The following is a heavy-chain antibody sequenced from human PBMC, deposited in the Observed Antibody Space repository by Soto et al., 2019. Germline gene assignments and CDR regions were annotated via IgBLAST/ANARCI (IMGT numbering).Heavy chain of an antibody. Sequence: PSETLSLTCTVSGGSISSGGYYWSWIRQHPGKGLEWIGYIYYSGSTYYNPSLKSRVTISVDTSKNQFSLKLSSVTAADTAVYYCARVKRHYDILTGFPRSAALVYYYYGMDVWGQGTTVTVSS. CDR3: ARVKRHYDILTGFPRSAALVYYYYGMDV. D-gene: IGHD3-9*01. V-gene: IGHV4-31*03. CDR2: IYYSGST. J-gene: IGHJ6*02. CDR1: GGSISSGGYY.